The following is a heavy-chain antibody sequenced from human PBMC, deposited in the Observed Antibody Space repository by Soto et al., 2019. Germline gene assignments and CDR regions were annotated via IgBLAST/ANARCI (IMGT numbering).Heavy chain of an antibody. CDR2: ISAYNGNT. CDR3: ASSLLVGYGLEGESD. Sequence: QVQLVQSGAEVKKPGASVKVSCKASGYTFTSYGISWVRQAPGQGLEWMGWISAYNGNTNYAQKLQGRVTMTTDTSTSTAYMKLRSLRSNDTAVYYCASSLLVGYGLEGESDWGQGTLVTVSS. CDR1: GYTFTSYG. J-gene: IGHJ4*02. V-gene: IGHV1-18*01. D-gene: IGHD5-18*01.